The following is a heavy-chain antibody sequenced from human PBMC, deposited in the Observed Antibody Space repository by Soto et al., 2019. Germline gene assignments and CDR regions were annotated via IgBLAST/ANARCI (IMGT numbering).Heavy chain of an antibody. V-gene: IGHV4-61*03. CDR2: VYYSSTT. D-gene: IGHD4-17*01. Sequence: SETLSLTCSVSGGSVSNNTYYWSWIRQPPGKRLEWIGYVYYSSTTNYNPSLKIPVTISVYLSKNRFTLRLISVTTADTALYYGARTTVVSNTSRSRYFFDYWGQGTLVTVSS. CDR3: ARTTVVSNTSRSRYFFDY. J-gene: IGHJ4*02. CDR1: GGSVSNNTYY.